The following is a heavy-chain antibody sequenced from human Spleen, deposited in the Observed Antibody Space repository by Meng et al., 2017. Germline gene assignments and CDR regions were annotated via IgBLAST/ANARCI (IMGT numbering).Heavy chain of an antibody. CDR2: INPSGGST. J-gene: IGHJ4*02. CDR3: ARCADYYYGSGTYYKKRYFDY. V-gene: IGHV1-46*01. D-gene: IGHD3-10*01. Sequence: ASVKVSCKASGYTFTSYYMHWVRQAPGQGPEWMGIINPSGGSTSYAQKFKGRVTISVDTSKNQFSLKLSSVTAAGSAVYYGARCADYYYGSGTYYKKRYFDYWGQGSLVTVSS. CDR1: GYTFTSYY.